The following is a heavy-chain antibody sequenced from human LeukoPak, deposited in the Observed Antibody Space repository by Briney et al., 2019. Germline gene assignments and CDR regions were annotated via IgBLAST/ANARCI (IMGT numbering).Heavy chain of an antibody. Sequence: PGGSLRLSCAASGFTFSSYAMSWVRQAPGKGLEWVSAISGSGGSTYYADSVKGRFTISRDNSKNTLYLQMNSLRAEDTAVYYCARDSHIDRNYYYDSSGYPKPAHFDYWGQGTLVTVSS. D-gene: IGHD3-22*01. CDR2: ISGSGGST. CDR1: GFTFSSYA. J-gene: IGHJ4*02. V-gene: IGHV3-23*01. CDR3: ARDSHIDRNYYYDSSGYPKPAHFDY.